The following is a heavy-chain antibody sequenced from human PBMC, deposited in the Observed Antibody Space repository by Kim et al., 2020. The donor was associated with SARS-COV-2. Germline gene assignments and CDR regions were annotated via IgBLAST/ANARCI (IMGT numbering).Heavy chain of an antibody. D-gene: IGHD6-13*01. Sequence: SETLSLTCAVYGGSFSGYYWSWIRQPPGKGLEWIGEINHSGSTNYNPSLKSRVTISVDTTKNQFSLKLSTVTAADTAVYYCASRGQRSSCYFDYWGQGTLVTVSS. J-gene: IGHJ4*02. V-gene: IGHV4-34*01. CDR3: ASRGQRSSCYFDY. CDR2: INHSGST. CDR1: GGSFSGYY.